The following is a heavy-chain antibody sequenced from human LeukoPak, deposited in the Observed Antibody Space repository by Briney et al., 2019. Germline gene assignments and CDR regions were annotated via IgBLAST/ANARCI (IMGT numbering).Heavy chain of an antibody. Sequence: ASAKVSCKASGYTFTGYYMHWVRQAPGQGLEWMGWINPNSGGTNYAQKFQGRVTMTRDTSISTAYMELSRLRSDDTAVYYCARDRDSSSPNYFDYWGQGTLVTVSS. CDR2: INPNSGGT. V-gene: IGHV1-2*02. D-gene: IGHD6-13*01. J-gene: IGHJ4*02. CDR1: GYTFTGYY. CDR3: ARDRDSSSPNYFDY.